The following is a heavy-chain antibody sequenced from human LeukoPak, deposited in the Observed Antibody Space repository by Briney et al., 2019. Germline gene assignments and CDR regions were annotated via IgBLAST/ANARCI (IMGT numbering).Heavy chain of an antibody. CDR2: IYHSGSA. Sequence: PSETLSLTCTVSSYSISSGYYWGWIRQPPGKGLEWIGSIYHSGSAYYNPSLKSRVTVSVDTSKNQFSLKLNSVTAADTAVYYCARVPHGETIFGVVLYWLDPWGQGTLVTVFS. J-gene: IGHJ5*02. V-gene: IGHV4-38-2*02. CDR3: ARVPHGETIFGVVLYWLDP. D-gene: IGHD3-3*01. CDR1: SYSISSGYY.